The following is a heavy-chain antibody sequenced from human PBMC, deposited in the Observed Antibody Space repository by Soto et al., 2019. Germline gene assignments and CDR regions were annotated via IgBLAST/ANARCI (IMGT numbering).Heavy chain of an antibody. Sequence: SETLSLTGAVYGRSFSGYYWSWFPKPPGKGLEWIGEINHSGSTNYTPSLKRRVTISVDTSKNHFSLKLSSVTAPDTALYHCGRGAKGGSGIRRLKHCFGPCGQRTLVTVSS. CDR2: INHSGST. CDR3: GRGAKGGSGIRRLKHCFGP. D-gene: IGHD2-21*02. V-gene: IGHV4-34*01. CDR1: GRSFSGYY. J-gene: IGHJ4*01.